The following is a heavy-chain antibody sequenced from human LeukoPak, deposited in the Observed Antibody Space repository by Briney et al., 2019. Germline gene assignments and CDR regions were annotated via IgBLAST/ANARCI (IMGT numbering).Heavy chain of an antibody. Sequence: GGSLRLSCAASGFTFSDYYMSWIRQAPGKGLEWLSYISSSASTIYYADSVRGRFTISRDNSKNTLYLQMNSLRAEDTAVYYCFLSSWYSTDYWGQGTLVTVSS. CDR2: ISSSASTI. J-gene: IGHJ4*02. CDR1: GFTFSDYY. CDR3: FLSSWYSTDY. V-gene: IGHV3-11*01. D-gene: IGHD6-13*01.